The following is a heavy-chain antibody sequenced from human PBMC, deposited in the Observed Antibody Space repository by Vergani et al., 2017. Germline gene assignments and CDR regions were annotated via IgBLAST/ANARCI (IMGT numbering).Heavy chain of an antibody. CDR2: IKQDGSEK. CDR1: GFTFSSYA. D-gene: IGHD1-26*01. V-gene: IGHV3-7*01. Sequence: EVQLLESGGGLVQPGGSLRLSCAASGFTFSSYAMSWVRQAPGKGLEWVANIKQDGSEKYYVDSVKGRFTICRDNAKNSLYLQMNSLRAEDTAVYYCARDQEDIVGATDAFDIWGQVTMVTVSS. CDR3: ARDQEDIVGATDAFDI. J-gene: IGHJ3*02.